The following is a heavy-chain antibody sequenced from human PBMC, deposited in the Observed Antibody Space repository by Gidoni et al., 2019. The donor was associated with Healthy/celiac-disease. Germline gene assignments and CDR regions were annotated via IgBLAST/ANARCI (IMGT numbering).Heavy chain of an antibody. CDR2: IIPICGTA. CDR1: GGTFSSYA. V-gene: IGHV1-69*01. Sequence: QVQLVQSGAEVKKPGSSVKVSCKAAGGTFSSYAISWVRQAPGQGLEWMGGIIPICGTANYAQKFQGRVTITADESTRTAYMELSSLRSEDTAVYYCARTDHYYDSSNSGAPTYYYYMDVWGKGTTVTVSS. CDR3: ARTDHYYDSSNSGAPTYYYYMDV. J-gene: IGHJ6*03. D-gene: IGHD3-22*01.